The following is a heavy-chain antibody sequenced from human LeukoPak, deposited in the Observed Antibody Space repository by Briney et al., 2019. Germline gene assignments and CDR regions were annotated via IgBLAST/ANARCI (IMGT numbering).Heavy chain of an antibody. CDR1: GFTFSSYG. Sequence: GGSLRLSCAASGFTFSSYGMHWVRQAPGKGLEWVAVISYDGSNKYYADTVKGRFTISRDNSKNTLYLQMNSLRAEDTAVYYCAKDLDYGGPSAEDYWGQGTLVTVSS. V-gene: IGHV3-30*18. D-gene: IGHD4-23*01. CDR3: AKDLDYGGPSAEDY. CDR2: ISYDGSNK. J-gene: IGHJ4*02.